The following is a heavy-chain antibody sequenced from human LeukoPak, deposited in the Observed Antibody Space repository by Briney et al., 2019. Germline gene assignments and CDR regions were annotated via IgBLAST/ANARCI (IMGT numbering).Heavy chain of an antibody. Sequence: SETLSLTCTVSGGSISSGGYYWGWIRQHPGKGLEWIGYIYYSGSTYYNPSLKSRVTISVDTSKNQFSLKLSSVTAADTAVYYCASGRSYQLLYGGDYWGQGTLVTVSS. J-gene: IGHJ4*02. CDR1: GGSISSGGYY. V-gene: IGHV4-31*03. CDR2: IYYSGST. D-gene: IGHD2-2*02. CDR3: ASGRSYQLLYGGDY.